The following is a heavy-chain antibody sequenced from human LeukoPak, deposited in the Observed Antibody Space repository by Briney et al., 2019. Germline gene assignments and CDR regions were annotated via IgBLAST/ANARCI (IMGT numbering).Heavy chain of an antibody. CDR3: ARDCSSTSCYFEYFQH. J-gene: IGHJ1*01. V-gene: IGHV3-23*01. CDR1: GFTFSSYA. CDR2: ISGSGVST. D-gene: IGHD2-2*01. Sequence: GGSLRLSCAASGFTFSSYAMSWVRQAPGKGLEWVSAISGSGVSTYYADSVKGRFTISRDNSKNTLYLQMNSLRAEDTAVYYCARDCSSTSCYFEYFQHWGQGTLVTVSS.